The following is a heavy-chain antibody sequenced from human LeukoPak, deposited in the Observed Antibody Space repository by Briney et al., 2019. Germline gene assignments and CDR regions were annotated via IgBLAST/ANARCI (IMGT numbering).Heavy chain of an antibody. V-gene: IGHV3-30*03. CDR1: GFTFSSYG. D-gene: IGHD3-22*01. J-gene: IGHJ4*02. Sequence: PGGSLRLSCAASGFTFSSYGMHWVRQAPGKGLEWVAVISYDGSNKYYADSVRGRVSISRDNSKNTLYLQMNSLRPEDTAVYFCRGTYYDSSAFFDLWGRGTLVTVSS. CDR2: ISYDGSNK. CDR3: RGTYYDSSAFFDL.